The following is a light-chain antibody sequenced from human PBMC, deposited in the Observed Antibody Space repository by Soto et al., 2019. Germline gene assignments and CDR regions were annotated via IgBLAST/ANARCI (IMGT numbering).Light chain of an antibody. CDR2: DVS. V-gene: IGLV2-14*01. CDR3: SSFTISRNTVI. J-gene: IGLJ2*01. Sequence: QSALTQSPSASGSPGQSVTISCTGTSSDVGGHNYVSWYQHHPGKAPKLMIYDVSNRPSGISNRFSGSKSGNTASLTISGLQAEDEADYYCSSFTISRNTVIFGGGTKLTVL. CDR1: SSDVGGHNY.